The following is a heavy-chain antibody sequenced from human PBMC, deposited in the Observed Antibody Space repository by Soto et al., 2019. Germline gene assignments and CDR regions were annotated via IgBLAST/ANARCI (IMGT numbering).Heavy chain of an antibody. V-gene: IGHV3-23*01. CDR2: ISGSGGST. Sequence: VSLRLSCAASGFTFSSYAMSWVRQAPGKGLEWVSAISGSGGSTYYADSVKGRFTISRDNSKNTLYLQMNSLRAEDTAVYYCAKLLMVWDYFDYWGQGTLVTVSS. D-gene: IGHD3-10*01. J-gene: IGHJ4*02. CDR1: GFTFSSYA. CDR3: AKLLMVWDYFDY.